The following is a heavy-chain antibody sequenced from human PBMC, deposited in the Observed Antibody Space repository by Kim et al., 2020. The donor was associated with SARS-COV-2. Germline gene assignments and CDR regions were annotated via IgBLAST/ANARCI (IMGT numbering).Heavy chain of an antibody. D-gene: IGHD2-8*01. CDR3: ARVSEKWPQFYYGMDV. CDR2: INTDSGNT. V-gene: IGHV1-3*04. CDR1: GYSFTTYT. J-gene: IGHJ6*02. Sequence: ASVKVSCKASGYSFTTYTMHWVRQAPGQRLEWMGCINTDSGNTRYSQNFQGRVTITRDTSASTAYMELSSLRSEDTAVYYCARVSEKWPQFYYGMDVWGQGTTVTVSS.